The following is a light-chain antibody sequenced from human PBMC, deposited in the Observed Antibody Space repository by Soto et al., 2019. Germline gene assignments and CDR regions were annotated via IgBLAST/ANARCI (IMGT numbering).Light chain of an antibody. Sequence: EIVLTQSPATLSLSPGERATLSCRTSQSVGTYLAWYQHNPGQAPSLLIYAASNRATCIPGRFRGSGSGTDFTPTISSSEPEDLGCYSSKQRLIWRISSGLETKL. CDR1: QSVGTY. J-gene: IGKJ2*01. V-gene: IGKV3-11*01. CDR3: KQRLIWRIS. CDR2: AAS.